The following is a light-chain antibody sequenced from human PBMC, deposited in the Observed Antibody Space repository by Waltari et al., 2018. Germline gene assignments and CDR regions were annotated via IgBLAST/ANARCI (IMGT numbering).Light chain of an antibody. Sequence: QSVVTQPPSASGPPGQRVTISCSGSSSNIGSKPVNWYQQFPGTTPKLLIHNTNQRPSGVPDRFSGSKSGTSASLAISGLQSEDEADYYCVTWDVTLSGYVFGTGTKVTVL. CDR2: NTN. J-gene: IGLJ1*01. V-gene: IGLV1-44*01. CDR1: SSNIGSKP. CDR3: VTWDVTLSGYV.